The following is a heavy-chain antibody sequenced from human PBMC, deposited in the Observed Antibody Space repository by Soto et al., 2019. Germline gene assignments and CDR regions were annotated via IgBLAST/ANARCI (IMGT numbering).Heavy chain of an antibody. J-gene: IGHJ6*02. CDR3: ARGYDFWSGYGMDV. CDR1: GGSISSYC. D-gene: IGHD3-3*01. CDR2: IYYSGST. Sequence: SETLSLTCTVSGGSISSYCWSWIRQPPGKGLEWIGYIYYSGSTNYNPSLKSRVTISVDTSKNQFSLKLSSVTAADTAVYYCARGYDFWSGYGMDVWGQGTTVTVSS. V-gene: IGHV4-59*01.